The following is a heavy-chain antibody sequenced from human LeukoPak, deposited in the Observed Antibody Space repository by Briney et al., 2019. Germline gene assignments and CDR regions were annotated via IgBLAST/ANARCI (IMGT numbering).Heavy chain of an antibody. CDR3: ARAACGGDCYSGFDY. CDR2: ISSSGSTI. V-gene: IGHV3-11*04. CDR1: GFTFSDYY. D-gene: IGHD2-21*01. Sequence: PGGSLRLSCAASGFTFSDYYMSWIRQAPGKGPEWVSYISSSGSTIYYADSVKGRFTISRDNAKNSLYLQMNSLRAEDTAVYYCARAACGGDCYSGFDYWGQGTLVTVSS. J-gene: IGHJ4*02.